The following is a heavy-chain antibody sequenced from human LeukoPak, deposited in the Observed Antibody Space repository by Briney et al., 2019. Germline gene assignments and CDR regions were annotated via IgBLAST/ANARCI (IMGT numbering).Heavy chain of an antibody. J-gene: IGHJ4*02. CDR3: ARKTDSGGQGDY. CDR1: GFTLSSYA. Sequence: GGSLRLSCAASGFTLSSYAMHWVRQAPGKGLEWVSVMSYDGSNKYYADSVKGRFTISRDNSKNTLYLQMNSLRAEDTAVYYCARKTDSGGQGDYWGPGTLVTVSS. D-gene: IGHD3-22*01. CDR2: MSYDGSNK. V-gene: IGHV3-30*14.